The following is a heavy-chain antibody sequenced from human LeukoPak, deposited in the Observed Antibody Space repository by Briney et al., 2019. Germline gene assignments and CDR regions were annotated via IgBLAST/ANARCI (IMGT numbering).Heavy chain of an antibody. J-gene: IGHJ4*02. CDR2: ISGSGGST. V-gene: IGHV3-23*01. CDR3: AERAWRGVIFSLNDY. CDR1: GFTFSSYA. D-gene: IGHD3-16*02. Sequence: TGGSLRLSCAASGFTFSSYAMSWVRQAPGKGLEWVSAISGSGGSTYYADSVKGRFTISRDNSKNTLYLQMNSLRAEDTAVYYCAERAWRGVIFSLNDYWGQGTLVTVSS.